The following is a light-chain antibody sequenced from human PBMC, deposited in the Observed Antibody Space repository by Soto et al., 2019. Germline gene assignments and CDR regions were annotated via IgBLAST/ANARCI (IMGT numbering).Light chain of an antibody. Sequence: QSALTQPPSGSGSPGQSINISCTGTSSDVGSYNYVSWYQQHPGKAPKLMIYEVSDRPSGISSRFSCSKSGNTASMTISGLHTDDEADYYCSSYTSSSTLFGTGTQLTV. CDR1: SSDVGSYNY. V-gene: IGLV2-14*01. CDR3: SSYTSSSTL. J-gene: IGLJ6*01. CDR2: EVS.